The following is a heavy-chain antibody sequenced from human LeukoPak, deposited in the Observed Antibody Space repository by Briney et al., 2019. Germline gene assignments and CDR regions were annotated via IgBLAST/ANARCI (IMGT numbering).Heavy chain of an antibody. V-gene: IGHV3-7*01. CDR2: IKHDGREE. J-gene: IGHJ5*02. CDR3: SREFHP. Sequence: GGSLRLSCEGSGFPFGTYWMAWVRQAPGKGLEWVASIKHDGREEHYVDSIKGRFTISRDNGKNSVYLQMNNLRVEDTAMYYFSREFHPWGQGTLVTVSS. CDR1: GFPFGTYW.